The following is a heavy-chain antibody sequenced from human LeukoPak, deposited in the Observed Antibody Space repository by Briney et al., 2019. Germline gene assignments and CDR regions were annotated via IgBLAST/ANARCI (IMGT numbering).Heavy chain of an antibody. Sequence: ASVKVSCKASGYTFTSYGISWVRQAPGQGLEWMGWISAYNGNTNYAQKLQGRVTMTTDTSTSTAYMELRSLRSDDTAVYYCARDKDIVVVPAAQDAFDIWGQGTTVTVSS. CDR2: ISAYNGNT. CDR3: ARDKDIVVVPAAQDAFDI. J-gene: IGHJ3*02. CDR1: GYTFTSYG. D-gene: IGHD2-2*01. V-gene: IGHV1-18*01.